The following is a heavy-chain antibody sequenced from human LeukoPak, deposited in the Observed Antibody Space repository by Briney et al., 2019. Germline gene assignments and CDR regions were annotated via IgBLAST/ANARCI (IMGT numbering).Heavy chain of an antibody. CDR3: ARSHSSGYNWFDP. J-gene: IGHJ5*02. CDR2: IYHTGST. Sequence: PSETLSLTCAVSGYSISSDYYWSWIRQPPGKGLEWIGSIYHTGSTYYNPSLKSRVTISVDTSKNQFSLKLTSVTAADTAVYYCARSHSSGYNWFDPWGQGTLVTVSS. CDR1: GYSISSDYY. D-gene: IGHD3-22*01. V-gene: IGHV4-38-2*01.